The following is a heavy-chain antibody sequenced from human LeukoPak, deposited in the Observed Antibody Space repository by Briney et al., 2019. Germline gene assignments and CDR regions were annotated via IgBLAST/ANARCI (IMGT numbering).Heavy chain of an antibody. CDR3: ASLTMVRGVTGP. J-gene: IGHJ5*02. V-gene: IGHV4-4*02. CDR1: GGSISSRNW. Sequence: SETLSLTCAVSGGSISSRNWWSWVRQPPGKGLEWIREIYHSGSTNYNPSLKSRVTISVDTSKNQFSLKLSSVTAADTAVYYCASLTMVRGVTGPWGQGTLVTVSS. CDR2: IYHSGST. D-gene: IGHD3-10*01.